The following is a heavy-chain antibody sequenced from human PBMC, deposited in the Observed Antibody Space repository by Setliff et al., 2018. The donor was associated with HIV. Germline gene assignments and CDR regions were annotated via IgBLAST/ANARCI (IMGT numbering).Heavy chain of an antibody. J-gene: IGHJ6*03. CDR2: IYYSWST. CDR3: ARQGGYGGYGSYYYYYYMDV. Sequence: SETLSLTCTVSGGSISSNSYYWGWIRQPPGKGLESIGSIYYSWSTYYNPSLKSRLTISVDTSKNQFSLKLSSVTAADTAVYYCARQGGYGGYGSYYYYYYMDVWGKGTTVTVSS. D-gene: IGHD5-12*01. V-gene: IGHV4-39*01. CDR1: GGSISSNSYY.